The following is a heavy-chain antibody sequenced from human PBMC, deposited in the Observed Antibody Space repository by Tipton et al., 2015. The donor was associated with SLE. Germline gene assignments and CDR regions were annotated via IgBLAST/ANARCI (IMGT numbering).Heavy chain of an antibody. Sequence: TLSLTCSISGGSISDFFWSWIRQAPGKGPEWVGHMSDSGNTNYNPPPKSRVTTSVDTSRSQVSLRVGSVTAADTAKYYCVKGQEVAATNYYYYTGVWGKGTTVTVS. J-gene: IGHJ6*03. CDR2: MSDSGNT. CDR3: VKGQEVAATNYYYYTGV. D-gene: IGHD6-19*01. V-gene: IGHV4-59*01. CDR1: GGSISDFF.